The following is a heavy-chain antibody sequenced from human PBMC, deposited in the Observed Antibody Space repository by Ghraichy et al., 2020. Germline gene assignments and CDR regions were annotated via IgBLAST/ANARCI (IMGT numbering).Heavy chain of an antibody. D-gene: IGHD5-18*01. CDR3: AKVTQAWIQLWLEGGAFDI. CDR1: GFTFSSYG. CDR2: ISYDGSNK. V-gene: IGHV3-30*18. Sequence: GGSLRLSCAASGFTFSSYGMHWVRQAPGKGLEWVAVISYDGSNKYYADSVKGRFTISRDNSKNTLYLQMNSLRAEDTAVYYCAKVTQAWIQLWLEGGAFDIWGQGTMVTVSS. J-gene: IGHJ3*02.